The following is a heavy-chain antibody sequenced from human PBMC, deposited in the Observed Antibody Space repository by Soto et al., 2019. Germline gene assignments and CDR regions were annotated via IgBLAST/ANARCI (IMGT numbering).Heavy chain of an antibody. CDR1: GYTFTSYA. V-gene: IGHV1-3*01. J-gene: IGHJ4*02. CDR3: ARCPGTVTPQPSDY. CDR2: INAGNGNT. Sequence: ASVKVSCKASGYTFTSYAMHWVRQAPGQRLEWVGWINAGNGNTKYSQKFQGRVTITRDTSASTAYMELSSLRSEDTAVYYSARCPGTVTPQPSDYWGQGTLVTVSS. D-gene: IGHD4-17*01.